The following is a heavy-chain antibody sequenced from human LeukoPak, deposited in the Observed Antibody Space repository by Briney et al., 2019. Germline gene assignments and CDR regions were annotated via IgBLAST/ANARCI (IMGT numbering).Heavy chain of an antibody. CDR3: ARDMGGVQIARSARYYYYGMDV. CDR1: GYTFTSYG. J-gene: IGHJ6*02. CDR2: ISAYNGNT. Sequence: ASVKVSCKASGYTFTSYGISWVRQAPGQGLEWMGWISAYNGNTNYAQKFQGRVTMTRDTSTSTVYMELSSLRSEDTAVYYCARDMGGVQIARSARYYYYGMDVWGQGTTVTVSS. V-gene: IGHV1-18*01. D-gene: IGHD1-26*01.